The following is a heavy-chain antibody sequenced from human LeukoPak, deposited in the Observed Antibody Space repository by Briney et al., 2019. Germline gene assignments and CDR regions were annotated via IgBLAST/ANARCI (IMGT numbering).Heavy chain of an antibody. D-gene: IGHD3-10*01. Sequence: PGGSLRLSCAASGFTFNNAWMTWVRQAPGKGLEWVGRIKRKTDGGTTDYAAPVKDRFTISRDDSKSTLYLQMNSLRAEDTAIYYCAKRRGTSYGDFDYWGQGTLVTVSS. CDR3: AKRRGTSYGDFDY. CDR1: GFTFNNAW. CDR2: IKRKTDGGTT. V-gene: IGHV3-15*01. J-gene: IGHJ4*02.